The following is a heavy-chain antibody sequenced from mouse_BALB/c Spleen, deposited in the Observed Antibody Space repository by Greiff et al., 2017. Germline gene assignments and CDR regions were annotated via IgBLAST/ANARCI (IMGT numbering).Heavy chain of an antibody. D-gene: IGHD4-1*01. V-gene: IGHV5-6*01. CDR1: GFTFSSYG. CDR2: ISSGGSYT. J-gene: IGHJ2*01. Sequence: EVQRVESGGDLVKPGGSLKLSCAASGFTFSSYGMSWVRQTPDKRLEWVATISSGGSYTYYPDSVKGRFIISRDNAKNTLYLQMSSLTSEDTAIYYCARQTPRWDLDYWGQGTTLTVSS. CDR3: ARQTPRWDLDY.